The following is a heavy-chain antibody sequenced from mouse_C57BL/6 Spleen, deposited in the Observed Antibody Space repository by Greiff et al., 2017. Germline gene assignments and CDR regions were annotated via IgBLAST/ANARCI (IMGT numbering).Heavy chain of an antibody. Sequence: EVQLQQSGPELVKPGDSVKISCKASGYSFTGYFMNWVMQSHGKSLEWIGRINPYNGDTFYNQKFKGKATLTVDKSSSTAHMELRSLTSEDSAVYYCARNDGYYYFDDWGQGTTLTVSS. D-gene: IGHD2-3*01. V-gene: IGHV1-20*01. J-gene: IGHJ2*01. CDR1: GYSFTGYF. CDR2: INPYNGDT. CDR3: ARNDGYYYFDD.